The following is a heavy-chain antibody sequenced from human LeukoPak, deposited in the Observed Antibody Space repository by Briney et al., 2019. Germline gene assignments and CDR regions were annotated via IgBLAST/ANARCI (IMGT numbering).Heavy chain of an antibody. CDR1: GGSISMFY. J-gene: IGHJ6*03. CDR3: ARGSRFLEPSRYYYYYYMDV. D-gene: IGHD3-3*01. V-gene: IGHV4-59*01. CDR2: TYSFGST. Sequence: SETLSLTCTVSGGSISMFYGGWIRQPPEKGRGWVGYTYSFGSTNYNPSPKGRVPLSVDTSKNQFTLKLSSVTAADTAVYYCARGSRFLEPSRYYYYYYMDVWGKGTTVTVSS.